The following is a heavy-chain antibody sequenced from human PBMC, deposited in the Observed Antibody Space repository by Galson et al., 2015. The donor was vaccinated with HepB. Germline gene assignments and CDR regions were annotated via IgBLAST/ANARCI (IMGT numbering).Heavy chain of an antibody. V-gene: IGHV1-24*01. CDR3: ATGLKYDFWSGYSPRAGYGMDV. CDR2: FDPEDGET. CDR1: GYTLTELS. Sequence: SVKVSCKVSGYTLTELSMHWVRQAPGKGLEWMGGFDPEDGETIYAQKFQGRVTMTEDTSTDTAYMELSSLRSEDTAVYYCATGLKYDFWSGYSPRAGYGMDVWGQGTTVTVSS. J-gene: IGHJ6*02. D-gene: IGHD3-3*01.